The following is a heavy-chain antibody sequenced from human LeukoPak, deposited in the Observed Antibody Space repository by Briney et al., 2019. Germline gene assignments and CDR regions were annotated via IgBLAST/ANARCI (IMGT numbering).Heavy chain of an antibody. V-gene: IGHV4-59*01. D-gene: IGHD2-8*02. CDR1: GGSITSYY. CDR2: IYYSGST. CDR3: ARVSTGGFKSASFDY. J-gene: IGHJ4*02. Sequence: SETLSLTCAVYGGSITSYYWSWIRQPPGKGLEWIGYIYYSGSTNYNPSLKSRVTISVDTSKNQFSLKLSSVTAADTGVYYCARVSTGGFKSASFDYWGQGTLVTVSS.